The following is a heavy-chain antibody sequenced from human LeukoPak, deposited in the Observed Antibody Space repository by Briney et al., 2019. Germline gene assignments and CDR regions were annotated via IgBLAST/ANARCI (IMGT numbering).Heavy chain of an antibody. J-gene: IGHJ4*02. D-gene: IGHD2-15*01. CDR1: GFIVNSYV. V-gene: IGHV3-23*01. Sequence: GGSLRLSCAASGFIVNSYVMSWVRQAPGKGLEWVSLIRGSGGSTYYADSVRGRFTISRDNAKNSLYLQMNSLRAEDTAVYYCARSQVVVASYYFDYWGQGTPVTVSS. CDR3: ARSQVVVASYYFDY. CDR2: IRGSGGST.